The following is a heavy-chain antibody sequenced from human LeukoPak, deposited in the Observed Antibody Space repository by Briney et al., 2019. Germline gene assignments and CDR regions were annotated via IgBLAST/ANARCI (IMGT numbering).Heavy chain of an antibody. CDR3: ARGKYSGFDL. CDR2: TYYRSKWNN. Sequence: SQTLSLTCAISGDSVSTNSVAWNWIRQSPSRGLEWLGRTYYRSKWNNDYAVSVKSRITINPDTSKHQFSLQLNSVTPDDTALYYCARGKYSGFDLWGQETMVTVSS. J-gene: IGHJ3*01. D-gene: IGHD2-15*01. V-gene: IGHV6-1*01. CDR1: GDSVSTNSVA.